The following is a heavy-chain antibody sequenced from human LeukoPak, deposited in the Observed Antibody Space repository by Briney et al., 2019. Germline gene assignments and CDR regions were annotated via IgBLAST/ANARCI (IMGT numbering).Heavy chain of an antibody. D-gene: IGHD4-17*01. CDR2: ISWNSGSI. CDR1: GFTFDDYA. V-gene: IGHV3-9*01. J-gene: IGHJ4*02. CDR3: AKDREKATVTTFDY. Sequence: PGGSLRLSCAASGFTFDDYAMHWVRQAPGKGLEWVSGISWNSGSIGYADSVKGRFTISRVNAKNSLYLQMNSLRAEDTALYYCAKDREKATVTTFDYWGQGTLVTVSS.